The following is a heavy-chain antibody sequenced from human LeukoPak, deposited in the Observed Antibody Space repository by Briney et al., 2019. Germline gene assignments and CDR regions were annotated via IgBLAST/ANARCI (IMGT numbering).Heavy chain of an antibody. V-gene: IGHV3-23*01. J-gene: IGHJ4*02. Sequence: GGSLRLSCAASGFTFSSYAMSWVRQAPGKGLEWVSAISGSGGTTYYADSVKGRFTISRDNSKNTLYLQMNSLTAEDTAVYYCARRSGPTRYFDYWGQGTLVTVSS. CDR1: GFTFSSYA. CDR3: ARRSGPTRYFDY. CDR2: ISGSGGTT. D-gene: IGHD1-26*01.